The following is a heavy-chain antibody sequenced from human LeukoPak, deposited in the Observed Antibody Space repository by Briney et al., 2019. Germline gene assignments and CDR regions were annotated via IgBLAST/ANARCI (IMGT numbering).Heavy chain of an antibody. CDR3: ARQGTVTYFDY. CDR2: IYYSGST. V-gene: IGHV4-59*08. J-gene: IGHJ4*02. Sequence: SETLSLTCTVSGGSIGSYYWSWMRQPPGKGLEWIGYIYYSGSTNYNPSLKSRVTISVDTSKNQFSLKLSSVTAADTAVYYCARQGTVTYFDYWGQGTLVTVSS. D-gene: IGHD4-11*01. CDR1: GGSIGSYY.